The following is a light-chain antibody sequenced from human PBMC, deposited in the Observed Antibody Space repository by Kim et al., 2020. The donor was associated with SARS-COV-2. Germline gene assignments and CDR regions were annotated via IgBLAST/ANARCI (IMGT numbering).Light chain of an antibody. Sequence: QSALTQPASVSGSPRQSITISCTGTSSDVGSYNLVSWYQQHPGKAPKLMIYEVSKRPSGVSNRFSGSKSGNTASLTISGLQAEDEADYYCCSYAGSSTSLVFGGGTQLTVL. CDR1: SSDVGSYNL. V-gene: IGLV2-23*02. J-gene: IGLJ2*01. CDR2: EVS. CDR3: CSYAGSSTSLV.